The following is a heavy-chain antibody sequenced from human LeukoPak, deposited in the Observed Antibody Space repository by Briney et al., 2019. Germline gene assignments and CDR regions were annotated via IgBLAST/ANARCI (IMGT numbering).Heavy chain of an antibody. Sequence: PGGSLRLSCAASGFTFSSYAMSWVRQAPGKGLEWVSAISGSGGSTYYADSVKGRFTISRDNSKNTLYLQMNSLRAEDTAVYYCARDLVMWDFWSGFDYWGQGTLVTVSS. J-gene: IGHJ4*02. CDR2: ISGSGGST. CDR3: ARDLVMWDFWSGFDY. D-gene: IGHD3-3*01. V-gene: IGHV3-23*01. CDR1: GFTFSSYA.